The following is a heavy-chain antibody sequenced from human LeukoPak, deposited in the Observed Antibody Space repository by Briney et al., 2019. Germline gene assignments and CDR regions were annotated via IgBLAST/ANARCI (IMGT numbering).Heavy chain of an antibody. CDR2: INHSGST. Sequence: SETLSLTCAVYGGSFSGYYWSWIRQPPGKGLEWIGEINHSGSTNYNPSLKSRVTISVDTSKNQFSLKLSSVTAADTAVYYCASSLTYYYDSSGQYYFDYWGQGTLVTVSS. J-gene: IGHJ4*02. CDR3: ASSLTYYYDSSGQYYFDY. V-gene: IGHV4-34*01. CDR1: GGSFSGYY. D-gene: IGHD3-22*01.